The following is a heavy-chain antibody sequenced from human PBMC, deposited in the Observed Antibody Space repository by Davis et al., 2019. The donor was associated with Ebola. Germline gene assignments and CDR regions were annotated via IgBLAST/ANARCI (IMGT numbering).Heavy chain of an antibody. CDR1: GGSISSHY. Sequence: PSETLSLTCTISGGSISSHYWTWIRQPAGKGLEWIGRIYASGSTNYNPSLKSRVTMSVDTSKNQFSLKLSSVTAADTAVYYCAREGNYYYNAMDVWGQGTTITVSS. CDR3: AREGNYYYNAMDV. J-gene: IGHJ6*02. V-gene: IGHV4-4*07. CDR2: IYASGST.